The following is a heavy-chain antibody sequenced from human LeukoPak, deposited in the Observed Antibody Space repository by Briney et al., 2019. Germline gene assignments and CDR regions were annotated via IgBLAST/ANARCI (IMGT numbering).Heavy chain of an antibody. CDR1: GFDFNTYS. CDR3: ARNPDILGVPPSGFDP. D-gene: IGHD1-26*01. CDR2: VSSTSTYI. Sequence: GGSLRLSCAASGFDFNTYSMNWVRQAPGKGLEWVSFVSSTSTYIYYADSVKGRFTISRDNAKNSLFLQMNSLRAEDTGVYYCARNPDILGVPPSGFDPWRQGTLVTVSS. J-gene: IGHJ5*02. V-gene: IGHV3-21*01.